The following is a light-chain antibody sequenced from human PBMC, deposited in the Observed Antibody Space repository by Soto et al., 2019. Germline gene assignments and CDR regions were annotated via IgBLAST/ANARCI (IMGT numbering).Light chain of an antibody. CDR1: QGISSY. Sequence: AIRMTQSPSSLSASTGDRVTITCRASQGISSYLAWYQQKPGKAPKLLIYAASSLQSGVPSRFSGSGSGTDFTLTISSLQPEDFATYYCQQSYSTPRTCGQGTKGDIK. CDR3: QQSYSTPRT. J-gene: IGKJ1*01. V-gene: IGKV1-8*01. CDR2: AAS.